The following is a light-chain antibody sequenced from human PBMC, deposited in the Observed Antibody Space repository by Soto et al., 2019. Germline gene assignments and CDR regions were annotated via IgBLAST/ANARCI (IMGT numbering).Light chain of an antibody. V-gene: IGLV2-14*01. CDR1: SSDVGGYNY. CDR3: SSFTSSTTLV. CDR2: EVS. Sequence: QSALTQPASVSGSPGQSITISCTGTSSDVGGYNYVSWYQQHPGKAPKVIIYEVSNRPSGVSNRFSGSKSGNTASLTISGLQDEDEADYYCSSFTSSTTLVFGGGTKLTVL. J-gene: IGLJ2*01.